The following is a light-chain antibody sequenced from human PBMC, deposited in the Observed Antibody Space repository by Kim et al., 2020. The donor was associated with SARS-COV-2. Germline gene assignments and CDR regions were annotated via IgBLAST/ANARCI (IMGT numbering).Light chain of an antibody. J-gene: IGKJ2*01. CDR3: QKYNSAPHT. Sequence: AAVGDRATITCRAIQDISNYLAWYQQKPGKVPKLLIYTASALQSGVPSRFSGSGSGTDFTLTISSLQPEDVATYYCQKYNSAPHTFGLGTKLEI. CDR2: TAS. CDR1: QDISNY. V-gene: IGKV1-27*01.